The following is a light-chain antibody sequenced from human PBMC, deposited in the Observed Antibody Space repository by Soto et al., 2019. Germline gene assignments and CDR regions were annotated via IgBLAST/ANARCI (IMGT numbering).Light chain of an antibody. J-gene: IGKJ1*01. CDR2: AAS. Sequence: EIVLTQSPGTLSFSPGEGATLSCRASHSVSGYYLAWYQQKPGQAPRLLIYAASSRATGIPDRFSGGGSGTAFTLTISRLEPADFAVYYCQRYGSSRPWTFGQGTKVDIK. V-gene: IGKV3-20*01. CDR1: HSVSGYY. CDR3: QRYGSSRPWT.